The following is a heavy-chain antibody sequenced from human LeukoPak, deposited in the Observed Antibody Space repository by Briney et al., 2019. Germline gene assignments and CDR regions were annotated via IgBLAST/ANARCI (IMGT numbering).Heavy chain of an antibody. Sequence: SETLSLTCTVSGGSIRSYYWSWIRQPPGKGLEWIGYIYYSGSTNYNPSLKSRVTISVDASKNQFSLKLSSVTAADTAVYYCARRRTYYYDSSGYYEAFDIWGQGTMVTVCS. V-gene: IGHV4-59*01. CDR2: IYYSGST. CDR3: ARRRTYYYDSSGYYEAFDI. J-gene: IGHJ3*02. D-gene: IGHD3-22*01. CDR1: GGSIRSYY.